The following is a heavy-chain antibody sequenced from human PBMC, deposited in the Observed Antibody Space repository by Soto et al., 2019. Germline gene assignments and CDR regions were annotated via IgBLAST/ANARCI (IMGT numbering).Heavy chain of an antibody. V-gene: IGHV3-21*01. CDR2: ISSSSSYI. J-gene: IGHJ5*02. CDR1: GFTFSSYE. D-gene: IGHD3-3*01. Sequence: GGSLRLSCAASGFTFSSYEMNWVRQAPGKGLEWVSSISSSSSYIYYADSVKGRFTISRDNAKNSLYLQMNSLRAEDTAVYYCARSTFLITIFGVVTLNWFDPWGQGTLVTVSS. CDR3: ARSTFLITIFGVVTLNWFDP.